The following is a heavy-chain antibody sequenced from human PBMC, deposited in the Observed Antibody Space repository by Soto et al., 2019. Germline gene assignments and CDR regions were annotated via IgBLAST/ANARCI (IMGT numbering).Heavy chain of an antibody. CDR3: AIPPYYYDSSGRTIDY. J-gene: IGHJ4*02. V-gene: IGHV3-21*01. CDR1: GFTFSSYS. CDR2: ISSSSYI. Sequence: GGSLRLSCAASGFTFSSYSMNWVRQAPGKGLEWVSSISSSSYIYYADSVKGRFTISRDNAKNSLYLQMNSLRAEDTAVYYCAIPPYYYDSSGRTIDYWGQGTLVTVSS. D-gene: IGHD3-22*01.